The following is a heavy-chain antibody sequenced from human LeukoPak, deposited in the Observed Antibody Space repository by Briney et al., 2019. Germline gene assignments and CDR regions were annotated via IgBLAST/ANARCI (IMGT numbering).Heavy chain of an antibody. CDR1: GYTFTNYA. J-gene: IGHJ4*02. CDR2: ISVYNGNT. D-gene: IGHD3-22*01. V-gene: IGHV1-18*01. Sequence: ASVKVSCKASGYTFTNYAISWVRQAPGQGLEWMGWISVYNGNTNFAQKFQGRVTMTSDTSTSTAYMELRSLRSDDTAVYYCARDPGDSSGYWRIGDFDYWGQGTLVTVSS. CDR3: ARDPGDSSGYWRIGDFDY.